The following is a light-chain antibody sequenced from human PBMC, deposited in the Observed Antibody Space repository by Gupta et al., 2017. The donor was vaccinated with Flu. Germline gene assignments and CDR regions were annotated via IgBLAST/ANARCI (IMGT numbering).Light chain of an antibody. Sequence: QSALPQPPSASGSPGQSITISCPGTSSDIGAYKYVSWHQQHAGKAPKLIIYEVTKRPSGVPDRFSGSKSGNTASLTVSGLQAEDEGDYYCSSHTVSDTFVFGTGTAVTVL. V-gene: IGLV2-8*01. CDR2: EVT. CDR1: SSDIGAYKY. CDR3: SSHTVSDTFV. J-gene: IGLJ1*01.